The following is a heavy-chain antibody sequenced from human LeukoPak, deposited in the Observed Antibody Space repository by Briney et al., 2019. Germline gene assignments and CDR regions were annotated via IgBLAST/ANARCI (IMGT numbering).Heavy chain of an antibody. Sequence: SETLSLTCTVSGGSISSDYWSWIRQPPGKGLEWIGYIYYSGITNYNPSLKSRVTISVDTSKNQFSLKLSSVTAADTAVYYCARLHYDSSGYYYFVFWGQGTLVTVSS. CDR3: ARLHYDSSGYYYFVF. CDR1: GGSISSDY. V-gene: IGHV4-59*08. D-gene: IGHD3-22*01. J-gene: IGHJ4*02. CDR2: IYYSGIT.